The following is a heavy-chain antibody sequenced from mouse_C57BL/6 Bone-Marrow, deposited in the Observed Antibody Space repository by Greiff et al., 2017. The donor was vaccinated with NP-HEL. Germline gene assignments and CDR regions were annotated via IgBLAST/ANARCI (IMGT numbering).Heavy chain of an antibody. V-gene: IGHV1-80*01. J-gene: IGHJ4*01. Sequence: VQLQQSGAELVKPGASVKISCKASGYAFSSHWMNWVKERPGKGLEWIGQIFPGDGDTKYNGKFKGKATLTADTSSSTAYMQVSSLTSEDSAVYCGARGDYGRSRCGYAMDYWGQGTSVTVSA. CDR3: ARGDYGRSRCGYAMDY. CDR2: IFPGDGDT. CDR1: GYAFSSHW. D-gene: IGHD1-1*01.